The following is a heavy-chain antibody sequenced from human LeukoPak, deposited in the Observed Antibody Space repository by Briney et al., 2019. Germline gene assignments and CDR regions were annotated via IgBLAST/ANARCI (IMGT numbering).Heavy chain of an antibody. D-gene: IGHD3-16*02. CDR3: ARLRGDYVWGSYRYIDY. CDR1: GFTFSDYY. Sequence: PGGSLRLSSAASGFTFSDYYMSWIRQAQGKGLEWVSYISSSGSTIYYADSVKGRFTISRDNAKNSLYLQMNSLRAEDTAVYYCARLRGDYVWGSYRYIDYWGQGTLVTVSS. CDR2: ISSSGSTI. V-gene: IGHV3-11*04. J-gene: IGHJ4*02.